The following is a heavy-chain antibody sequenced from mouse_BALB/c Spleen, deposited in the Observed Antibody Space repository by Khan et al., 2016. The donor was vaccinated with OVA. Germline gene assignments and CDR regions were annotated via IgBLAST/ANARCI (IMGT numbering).Heavy chain of an antibody. CDR3: ARGGGGDRFLY. V-gene: IGHV1S137*01. Sequence: QVQLKQSGAELVRPGVSVKISCKGSGYKFTDFTMHWVKQSHAMSLEWIGVISTYYGDVNYNQKFKDKATMTVDKSSTTAYMDLARLTSADSAIYYCARGGGGDRFLYWGQGTLVTVSA. J-gene: IGHJ3*01. CDR2: ISTYYGDV. CDR1: GYKFTDFT.